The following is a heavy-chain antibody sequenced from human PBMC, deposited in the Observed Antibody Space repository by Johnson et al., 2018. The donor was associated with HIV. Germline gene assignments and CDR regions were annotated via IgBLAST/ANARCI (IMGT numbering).Heavy chain of an antibody. CDR3: ARVQIISGFNWHYYESSIDAVDI. Sequence: QVQLVESGGGFVQPGGSLRLSCAASGFSVSSKYMSWVRQAPGKGLEWVSYIRSSGSTIYYADSVKGRFTISRDNAKNSLYLQMNSLRAEDTAVYYCARVQIISGFNWHYYESSIDAVDIWGQGTMVTVSS. V-gene: IGHV3-11*04. CDR2: IRSSGSTI. J-gene: IGHJ3*02. CDR1: GFSVSSKY. D-gene: IGHD3-22*01.